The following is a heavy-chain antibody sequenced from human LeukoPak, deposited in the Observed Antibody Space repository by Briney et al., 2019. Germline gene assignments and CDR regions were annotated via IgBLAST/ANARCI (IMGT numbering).Heavy chain of an antibody. J-gene: IGHJ1*01. D-gene: IGHD3-22*01. CDR1: GFTFSSYG. V-gene: IGHV3-30*18. CDR2: ISYDGSNK. CDR3: AKGGYYYDSSGSNLAEYFQH. Sequence: GGSLRLSCAASGFTFSSYGMHWVRQAPGKGLEWVAVISYDGSNKYYADSVKGRFTISRDNSKNTLYLQMNSLRAEDTAVYYCAKGGYYYDSSGSNLAEYFQHWGQGTLVTVSS.